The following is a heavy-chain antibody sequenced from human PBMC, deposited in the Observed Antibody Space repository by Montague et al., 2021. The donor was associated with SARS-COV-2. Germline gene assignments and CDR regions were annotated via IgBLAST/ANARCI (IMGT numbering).Heavy chain of an antibody. D-gene: IGHD3-10*01. J-gene: IGHJ3*02. V-gene: IGHV3-23*01. CDR2: ISGSGGST. CDR3: AKDPGPLWFRELFYDAFDI. Sequence: SLRLFCAASGFTFSSYAMSWVRQAPGKGLEWVSGISGSGGSTYYADSVKGRFTISRDNSKKTLYLQMNSLRAEDTAVYYCAKDPGPLWFRELFYDAFDIWGQGTMVTVSS. CDR1: GFTFSSYA.